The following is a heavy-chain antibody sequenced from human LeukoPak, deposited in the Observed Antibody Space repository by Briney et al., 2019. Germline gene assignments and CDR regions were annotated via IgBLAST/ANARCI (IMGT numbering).Heavy chain of an antibody. V-gene: IGHV4-38-2*02. CDR2: IYYSGST. CDR3: ARGIAAAEDWFDP. J-gene: IGHJ5*02. Sequence: PSETLSLTCTVSGYSISSGYYWGWIRQPPGKGLEWIGSIYYSGSTYYNPSLKSRVTISVDTSKNQFSLKLSSVTAADTAVYYCARGIAAAEDWFDPWGQGTLVTVSS. D-gene: IGHD6-13*01. CDR1: GYSISSGYY.